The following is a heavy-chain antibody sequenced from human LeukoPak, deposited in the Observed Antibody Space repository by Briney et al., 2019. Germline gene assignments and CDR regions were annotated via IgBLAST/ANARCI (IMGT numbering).Heavy chain of an antibody. V-gene: IGHV4-61*02. CDR1: GGSISSASYY. Sequence: SQTLSLTCTVSGGSISSASYYWSWIRQPAGKGLEWIGRIYTGGSTNYNPSLKSRVTISIDTSKNQFSLKLSSVIAAVSAVYYCARRYGDYGYGWFDPWGQGTLVTVSS. D-gene: IGHD4-17*01. CDR2: IYTGGST. CDR3: ARRYGDYGYGWFDP. J-gene: IGHJ5*02.